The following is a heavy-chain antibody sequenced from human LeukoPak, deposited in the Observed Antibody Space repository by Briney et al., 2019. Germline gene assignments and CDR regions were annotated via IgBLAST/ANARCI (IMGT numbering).Heavy chain of an antibody. V-gene: IGHV1-2*02. Sequence: ASVKVSCKASGYTFTGYYMHWVRQAPGQGLEWMGWINPNSGGTNYAQKFQGRVTMTRDTSISTAYMELSRLRSDDTAVYYCARVRVYGSSSPTWDYWGQGALVTVSS. CDR3: ARVRVYGSSSPTWDY. CDR2: INPNSGGT. D-gene: IGHD2-2*01. CDR1: GYTFTGYY. J-gene: IGHJ4*02.